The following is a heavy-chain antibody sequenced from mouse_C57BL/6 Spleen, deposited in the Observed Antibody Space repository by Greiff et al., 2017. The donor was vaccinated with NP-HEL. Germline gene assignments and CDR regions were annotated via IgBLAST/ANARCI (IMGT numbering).Heavy chain of an antibody. Sequence: EVQLMESGGGLVQPGGSLKLSCAASGFTFSDYYMYWVRQTPEKRLEWVAYISNGGGSTYYPDTVKGRFTISRDNAKNTLYLQMSRLKSEDTAMYYCARYDYGYAMDYWGQGTSVTVSS. CDR3: ARYDYGYAMDY. V-gene: IGHV5-12*01. CDR2: ISNGGGST. CDR1: GFTFSDYY. D-gene: IGHD2-4*01. J-gene: IGHJ4*01.